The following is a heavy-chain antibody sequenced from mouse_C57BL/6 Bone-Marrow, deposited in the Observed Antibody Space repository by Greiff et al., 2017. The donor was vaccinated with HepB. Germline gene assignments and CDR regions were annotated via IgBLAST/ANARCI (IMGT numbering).Heavy chain of an antibody. Sequence: QVHVKQPGAELVKPGASVKLSCKASGYTFTSYWMQWVKQRPGQGLEWIGEIDPSDSYTNYNQKFKGKATLTVDTSSSTAYMQLSSLTSEDSAVYYCARSGDYDAMDYWGQGTSVTVSS. CDR1: GYTFTSYW. CDR2: IDPSDSYT. D-gene: IGHD3-1*01. CDR3: ARSGDYDAMDY. J-gene: IGHJ4*01. V-gene: IGHV1-50*01.